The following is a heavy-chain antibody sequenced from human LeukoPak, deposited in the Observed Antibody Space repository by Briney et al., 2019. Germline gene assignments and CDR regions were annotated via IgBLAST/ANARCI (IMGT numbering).Heavy chain of an antibody. CDR3: ARGTVGTPLMGDY. CDR1: GYTFTSYG. D-gene: IGHD4-23*01. Sequence: ASVKVSCKASGYTFTSYGISWVRQAPGQGLEWMGWINTNTGNPTYAQGFTGRFVFSLDTSVSTAYLQISSLKAEDTAVYYCARGTVGTPLMGDYWGQGTLVTVSS. V-gene: IGHV7-4-1*02. J-gene: IGHJ4*02. CDR2: INTNTGNP.